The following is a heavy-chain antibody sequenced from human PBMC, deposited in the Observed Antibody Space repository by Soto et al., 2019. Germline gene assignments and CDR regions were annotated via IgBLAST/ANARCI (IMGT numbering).Heavy chain of an antibody. Sequence: SETLSLTCTVSGGSISSGDYYWSWIRQPPGKGLEWIGYIYYSGSTYYNPSLKSRVTISVDTSKNQFSLKLSSVTAADTAVYYCARAAAGTSPLFSYWGQGTLVTVSS. V-gene: IGHV4-30-4*01. CDR2: IYYSGST. J-gene: IGHJ4*02. CDR3: ARAAAGTSPLFSY. CDR1: GGSISSGDYY. D-gene: IGHD6-13*01.